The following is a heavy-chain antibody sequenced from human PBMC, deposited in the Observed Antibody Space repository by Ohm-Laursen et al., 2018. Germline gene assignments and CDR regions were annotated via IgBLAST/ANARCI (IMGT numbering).Heavy chain of an antibody. CDR3: AKDVGVAFACDS. J-gene: IGHJ4*02. CDR2: VSYDERYK. CDR1: GFTFRSYA. Sequence: SLRLSCAASGFTFRSYAMTWVRQAPGKGLEWVAVVSYDERYKNYVDSVKGRFTVSRDNSKDTLYLQMNSLRNEDTAIYYCAKDVGVAFACDSWGRGTLVTVSS. D-gene: IGHD2-15*01. V-gene: IGHV3-30*18.